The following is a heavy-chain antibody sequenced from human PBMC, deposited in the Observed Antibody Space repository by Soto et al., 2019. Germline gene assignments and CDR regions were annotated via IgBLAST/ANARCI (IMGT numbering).Heavy chain of an antibody. CDR3: ARAGANDYVYAFDI. CDR2: ISAYNGNT. D-gene: IGHD4-17*01. Sequence: ASVKVSCXASGYTFTSYGISWVRQAPGQGLEWMGWISAYNGNTNYAQKLQGRVTMTTDTSTSTAYMELRSLRSDDTAVYYCARAGANDYVYAFDIWGQGTMVTVSS. V-gene: IGHV1-18*01. J-gene: IGHJ3*02. CDR1: GYTFTSYG.